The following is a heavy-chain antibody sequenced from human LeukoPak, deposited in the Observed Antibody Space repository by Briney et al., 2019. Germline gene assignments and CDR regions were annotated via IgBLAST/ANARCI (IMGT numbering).Heavy chain of an antibody. CDR1: GGSISSGGYY. V-gene: IGHV4-31*03. CDR3: ARARRIAAAGTQMNWFDP. Sequence: SQTLSLTCTVSGGSISSGGYYWSWIRQHPGKGLEWIGYIYYSGSTYYNPSLKSRVTISVDTSKNQFSLKLSSVTAADTAVYYCARARRIAAAGTQMNWFDPWGQGTLVTVSS. D-gene: IGHD6-13*01. J-gene: IGHJ5*02. CDR2: IYYSGST.